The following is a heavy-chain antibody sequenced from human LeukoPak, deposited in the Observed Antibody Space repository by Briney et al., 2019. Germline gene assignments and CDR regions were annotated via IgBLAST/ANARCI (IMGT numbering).Heavy chain of an antibody. CDR2: MNPSSGNT. J-gene: IGHJ4*02. CDR3: ARDRRGEGIQLRGLFDY. CDR1: GYTFTNYE. D-gene: IGHD5-18*01. Sequence: ASVKVSCKASGYTFTNYEINWVRQGTGQGLEWLGWMNPSSGNTGYAQKFQDRVTMTRDTSISTAYMELSSLRSEDTAVYYCARDRRGEGIQLRGLFDYWGQGTLVTVSS. V-gene: IGHV1-8*01.